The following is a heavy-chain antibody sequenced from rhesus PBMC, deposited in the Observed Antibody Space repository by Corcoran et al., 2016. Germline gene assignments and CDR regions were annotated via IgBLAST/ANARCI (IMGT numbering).Heavy chain of an antibody. Sequence: QVQLQESGPGVVKPSETLSLTCAVSGYSISSGYDWGWIRQPPGTGLEWIGYIYGSSGSTNYNPSLKNRVTISKDTSKNQFSLKLSSVTAADTAVYYCARSGIAGTFGGLDSWGQGVVVTVSS. CDR3: ARSGIAGTFGGLDS. V-gene: IGHV4-76*01. CDR2: IYGSSGST. CDR1: GYSISSGYD. D-gene: IGHD1-14*01. J-gene: IGHJ6*01.